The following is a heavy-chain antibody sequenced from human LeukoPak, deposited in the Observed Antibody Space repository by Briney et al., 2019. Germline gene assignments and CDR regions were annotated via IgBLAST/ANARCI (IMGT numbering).Heavy chain of an antibody. CDR1: GGSISSSNW. CDR3: ARSSRGTSDYYGMDV. D-gene: IGHD1-1*01. V-gene: IGHV4-4*02. CDR2: IYHSGST. J-gene: IGHJ6*02. Sequence: SGTLSLTCVVSGGSISSSNWWSWVRQPPGKGLEWIGYIYHSGSTDYNPSLKSRVTISVDTSQNHFSLKLSSVTAADTAVYYCARSSRGTSDYYGMDVWGQGTTVTVSS.